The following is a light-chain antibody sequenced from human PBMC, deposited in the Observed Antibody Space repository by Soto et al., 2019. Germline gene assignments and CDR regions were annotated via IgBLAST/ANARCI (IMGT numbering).Light chain of an antibody. J-gene: IGKJ4*01. CDR2: DAS. CDR3: QQRSDWPST. CDR1: QSVGSY. Sequence: EIVLTQSPATLSLSPGDIATLSCSASQSVGSYLGWYQQRPGQAPRLLLYDASNRATGIPARFSGSGSGTDFTLTISSLEPEDFAVYYCQQRSDWPSTFGGGTKVESK. V-gene: IGKV3-11*01.